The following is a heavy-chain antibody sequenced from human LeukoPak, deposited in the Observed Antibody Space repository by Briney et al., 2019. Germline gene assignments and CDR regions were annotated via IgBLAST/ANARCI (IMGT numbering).Heavy chain of an antibody. J-gene: IGHJ4*02. CDR2: ISSSGSTI. CDR3: AKLGSDYGDLDFDY. CDR1: GFTFSSYE. V-gene: IGHV3-48*03. D-gene: IGHD4-17*01. Sequence: GGSLRLSCAASGFTFSSYEMNWVRPAPGKGLEWVSYISSSGSTIYYADSVKGRFTISRDNAKNSLYLQMNSLRAEDTAVYYCAKLGSDYGDLDFDYWGQGTLVTASS.